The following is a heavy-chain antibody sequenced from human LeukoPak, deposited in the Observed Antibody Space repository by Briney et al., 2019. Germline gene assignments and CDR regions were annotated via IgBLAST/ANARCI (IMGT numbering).Heavy chain of an antibody. CDR2: IRYDGSNK. CDR3: AIQGRGWDGSGPFDY. CDR1: GFTFSSYG. D-gene: IGHD3-10*01. J-gene: IGHJ4*02. V-gene: IGHV3-30*02. Sequence: PGGSLRLSCAASGFTFSSYGMHWVRQAPGKGLEWVAFIRYDGSNKYYADSVKGRFTISRDNSKNTLYLQMNSLRAEDTAVYYCAIQGRGWDGSGPFDYWGQGTPVTVSS.